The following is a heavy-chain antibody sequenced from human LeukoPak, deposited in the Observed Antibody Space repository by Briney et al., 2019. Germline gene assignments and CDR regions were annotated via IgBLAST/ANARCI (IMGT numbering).Heavy chain of an antibody. D-gene: IGHD3-10*01. CDR2: IYHSGST. V-gene: IGHV4-39*01. CDR1: GGSISSNSYY. Sequence: SETLSFTCAVSGGSISSNSYYWGWIRQPPGKGLEWIGSIYHSGSTYYNPSLKSRVTISVDTSKNQFSLKLSSVTAADTAVYYCARTRYYYNSRSYGAPYYFDYWGQGTLVTVSS. CDR3: ARTRYYYNSRSYGAPYYFDY. J-gene: IGHJ4*02.